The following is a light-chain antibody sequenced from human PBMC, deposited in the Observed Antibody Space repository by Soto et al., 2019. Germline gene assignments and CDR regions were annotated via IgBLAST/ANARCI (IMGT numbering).Light chain of an antibody. CDR3: CSYTSSSTSFV. CDR1: SSDVGGYNY. Sequence: QSLLTQPAAVSGSPGQSITISCTGTSSDVGGYNYVSWYQQHPGKAPKLMIYEVINRPSGVSIRFSGSRSGNTASLTISGLQAEDEADYYCCSYTSSSTSFVFGTGTKVTVL. J-gene: IGLJ1*01. CDR2: EVI. V-gene: IGLV2-14*01.